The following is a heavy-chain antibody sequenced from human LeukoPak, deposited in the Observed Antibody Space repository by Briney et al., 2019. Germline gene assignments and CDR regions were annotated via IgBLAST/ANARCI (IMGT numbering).Heavy chain of an antibody. Sequence: SETLSLTCAVSGGSLSSCGYSWSWIRQPPGTGLEWIGYIYHSGSTYYNPSLKSRVTISVDRSKNQFSLKLSSVTAADTAVYYCARGRQLLYAWFDPWGQGTLVTVSS. CDR1: GGSLSSCGYS. CDR2: IYHSGST. D-gene: IGHD2-2*02. J-gene: IGHJ5*02. CDR3: ARGRQLLYAWFDP. V-gene: IGHV4-30-2*01.